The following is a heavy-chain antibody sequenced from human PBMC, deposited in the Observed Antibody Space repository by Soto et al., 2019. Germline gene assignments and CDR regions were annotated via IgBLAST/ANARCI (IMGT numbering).Heavy chain of an antibody. V-gene: IGHV5-51*01. J-gene: IGHJ6*02. D-gene: IGHD5-12*01. Sequence: GESLKISCNGSGYSFTSYWIGWVRQMPGKGLEWMGIIYPGDSDTRYSPSFQGQVTISADKSISTAYLQWSSLKASDTAMYYCARQRGGSIYYYGMDVWGQGTTVTVSS. CDR1: GYSFTSYW. CDR2: IYPGDSDT. CDR3: ARQRGGSIYYYGMDV.